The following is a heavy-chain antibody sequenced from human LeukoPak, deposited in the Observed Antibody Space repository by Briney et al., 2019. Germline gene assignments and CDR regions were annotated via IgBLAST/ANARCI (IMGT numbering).Heavy chain of an antibody. CDR3: AKDEYSSSSYFDY. CDR1: GFTFSSYG. V-gene: IGHV3-23*01. CDR2: ISGSGGST. Sequence: GGSLRLSCAASGFTFSSYGMHWVRQAPGKGLEWVSAISGSGGSTYYADSVKGRFTISRDNSKNTLYLQMNSLRAEDTAVYYCAKDEYSSSSYFDYWGQGTLVTVSS. J-gene: IGHJ4*02. D-gene: IGHD6-6*01.